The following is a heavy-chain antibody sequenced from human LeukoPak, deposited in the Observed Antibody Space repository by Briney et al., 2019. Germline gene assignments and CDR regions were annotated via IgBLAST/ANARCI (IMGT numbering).Heavy chain of an antibody. J-gene: IGHJ5*02. V-gene: IGHV1-18*01. Sequence: ASVKVSCKASGYTFTSYGISWVGQAPGQGLEWMGWISAYNGNTNYAQKLQGRVTMTTDTSTSTAYMELRSLRSDDTAVYYCARAPYYYDSSGYYPPWFDPWGQGTLVTVSS. D-gene: IGHD3-22*01. CDR3: ARAPYYYDSSGYYPPWFDP. CDR2: ISAYNGNT. CDR1: GYTFTSYG.